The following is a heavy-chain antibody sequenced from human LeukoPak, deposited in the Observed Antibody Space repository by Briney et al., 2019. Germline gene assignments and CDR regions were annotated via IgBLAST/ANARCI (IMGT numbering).Heavy chain of an antibody. V-gene: IGHV1-18*01. CDR1: GYTLSGYG. J-gene: IGHJ4*02. CDR3: ARDCSNGVCYPRDY. Sequence: GASVKVSCKASGYTLSGYGISWVRQAPGQGLEWVGWITTYNGDKKYSEKFQGRVTMTIDTSTSTYYMEMTSLRPDDTAIYYCARDCSNGVCYPRDYWGQRTLVSLST. D-gene: IGHD2-21*01. CDR2: ITTYNGDK.